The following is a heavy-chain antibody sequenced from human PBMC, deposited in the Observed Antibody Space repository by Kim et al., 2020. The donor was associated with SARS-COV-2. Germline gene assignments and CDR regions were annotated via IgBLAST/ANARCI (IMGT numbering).Heavy chain of an antibody. D-gene: IGHD1-26*01. Sequence: PGSVKGRFTISRENAKNSVYLQMNSLRAGDTAVYYCARAAVGATKNAFDIWGQGTMVTVSS. CDR3: ARAAVGATKNAFDI. V-gene: IGHV3-13*01. J-gene: IGHJ3*02.